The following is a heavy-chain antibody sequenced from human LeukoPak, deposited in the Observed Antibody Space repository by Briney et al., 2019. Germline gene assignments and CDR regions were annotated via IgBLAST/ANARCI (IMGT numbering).Heavy chain of an antibody. J-gene: IGHJ3*02. D-gene: IGHD1-26*01. Sequence: SETLSLTCTVSGGSISSYYWSWIRQPPGKGLEWIEYIYYSGSTNYNPSLKSRVTISVDTSKNQFSLKLSSVTAADTAVYYCARDSGSYLVNAFDIWGQGTMVTVSS. CDR2: IYYSGST. V-gene: IGHV4-59*01. CDR1: GGSISSYY. CDR3: ARDSGSYLVNAFDI.